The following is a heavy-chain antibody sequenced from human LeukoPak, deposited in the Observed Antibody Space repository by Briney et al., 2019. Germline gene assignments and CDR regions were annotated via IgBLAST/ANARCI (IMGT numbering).Heavy chain of an antibody. CDR2: ISSSSSYI. V-gene: IGHV3-21*01. CDR3: ASYLRGYMDV. D-gene: IGHD3-10*01. Sequence: GGSLRLSCAASGFTFSSYSMNLVRQAPGKGLEWVSSISSSSSYIYYADSVKGRFTISRDNAKNSLYLQMNSLRAEDTAVYYCASYLRGYMDVWGKGTTVTVSS. J-gene: IGHJ6*03. CDR1: GFTFSSYS.